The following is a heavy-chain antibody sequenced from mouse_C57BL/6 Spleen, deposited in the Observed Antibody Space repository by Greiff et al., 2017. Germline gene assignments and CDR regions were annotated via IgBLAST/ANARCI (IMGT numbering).Heavy chain of an antibody. V-gene: IGHV1-53*01. CDR2: INPSNGGT. CDR3: ARPYYSNPYDFGC. CDR1: GYTFTSYW. Sequence: QVQLQQPGTELVKPGASVKLSCKASGYTFTSYWMHWVKQRPGQGLEWIGNINPSNGGTNYNEKFKSKATLTVDKSSSTASMQLSILTSEASAVYDCARPYYSNPYDFGCWGQGTTLTVSS. D-gene: IGHD2-5*01. J-gene: IGHJ2*01.